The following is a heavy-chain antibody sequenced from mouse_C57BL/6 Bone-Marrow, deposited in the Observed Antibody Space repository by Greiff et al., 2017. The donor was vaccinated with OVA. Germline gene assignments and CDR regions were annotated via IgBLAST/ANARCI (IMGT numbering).Heavy chain of an antibody. Sequence: VKLQQPGAELVKPGASVKMSCKASGYTFTSYWLTWVKQRPGQGLEWIGDIYPGSGSTNYNEKFKSKATLTVDTSSSTAYMQLSSLTSEDSAVYYCATFTTVVATNFDYWGQGTTLTVSS. CDR3: ATFTTVVATNFDY. V-gene: IGHV1-55*01. CDR1: GYTFTSYW. CDR2: IYPGSGST. D-gene: IGHD1-1*01. J-gene: IGHJ2*01.